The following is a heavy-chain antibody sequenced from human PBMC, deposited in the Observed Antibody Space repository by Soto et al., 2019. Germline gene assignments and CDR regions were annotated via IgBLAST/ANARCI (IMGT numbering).Heavy chain of an antibody. CDR3: ARARGTSWYNWFDP. Sequence: SVKVSCKASGGTFNTYGISWVRQAPGQGIEWMGGIIPLFGTTNYAQKFKGRVTITAAESXXXXXXXXXXXXXXXXXXYYCARARGTSWYNWFDPRGQGTLVTVSS. V-gene: IGHV1-69*13. CDR1: GGTFNTYG. J-gene: IGHJ5*02. CDR2: IIPLFGTT. D-gene: IGHD3-10*01.